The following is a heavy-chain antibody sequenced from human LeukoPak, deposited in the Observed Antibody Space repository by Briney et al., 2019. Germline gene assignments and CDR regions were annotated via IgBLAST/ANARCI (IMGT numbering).Heavy chain of an antibody. Sequence: PGGSLRLSCAASGFSVSSNYMSWVRQAPGKGLEWVSGIHSGGSAYYADSVKGRFIISRDNSKNTLYLQSKSLRVEDTAVYYCARDRGLSVWGQGTLVTVSS. CDR3: ARDRGLSV. CDR1: GFSVSSNY. CDR2: IHSGGSA. V-gene: IGHV3-53*01. D-gene: IGHD3-16*02. J-gene: IGHJ4*02.